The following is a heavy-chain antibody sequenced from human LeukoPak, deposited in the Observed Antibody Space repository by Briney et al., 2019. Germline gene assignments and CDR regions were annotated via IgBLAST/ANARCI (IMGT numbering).Heavy chain of an antibody. D-gene: IGHD6-6*01. V-gene: IGHV1-18*01. Sequence: AASVKVSCKASGYTFTSYGISWVRQAPGQGLEWMGWISAYNGNTNYAQKLQGRVTMTTDTSTSTAYMELRSLRSDDTAVYYCARDGQLVPFWYYYYGMDVWGQGTMVTVSS. CDR2: ISAYNGNT. J-gene: IGHJ6*02. CDR1: GYTFTSYG. CDR3: ARDGQLVPFWYYYYGMDV.